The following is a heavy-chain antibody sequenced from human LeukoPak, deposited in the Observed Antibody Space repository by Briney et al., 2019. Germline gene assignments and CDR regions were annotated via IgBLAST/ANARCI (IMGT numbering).Heavy chain of an antibody. Sequence: SQTLSLTCVISGDSVSSNSAAWNWIRQSPSRGLQWLGRTYYRSKWYNDYAVSVRSRITINPDTSKNQFSLKLSSVTAADTAVYYCAREYGSGSFSYYMDVWGKGTTVTVSS. V-gene: IGHV6-1*01. CDR2: TYYRSKWYN. CDR3: AREYGSGSFSYYMDV. J-gene: IGHJ6*03. CDR1: GDSVSSNSAA. D-gene: IGHD3-10*01.